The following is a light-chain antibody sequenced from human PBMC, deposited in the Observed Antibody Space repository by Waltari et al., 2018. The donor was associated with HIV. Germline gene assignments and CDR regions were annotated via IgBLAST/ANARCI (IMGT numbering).Light chain of an antibody. CDR3: QSADNSGTFVI. CDR1: ALPNQY. CDR2: KDR. J-gene: IGLJ2*01. Sequence: SYEVTQPPSVSVSPGQTARITCSGDALPNQYAYWYQQKPGQAPVLVMYKDRERPSGTPERFSGSSSGTTVTLTISGVQAEDEADYYCQSADNSGTFVIFGGGTKLTVL. V-gene: IGLV3-25*03.